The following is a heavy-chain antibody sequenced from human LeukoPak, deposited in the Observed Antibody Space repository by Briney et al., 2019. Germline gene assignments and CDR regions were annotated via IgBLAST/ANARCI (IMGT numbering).Heavy chain of an antibody. CDR1: GYSFTSYW. V-gene: IGHV5-51*01. D-gene: IGHD6-13*01. CDR3: ARLRYSSTWYRFDYFDY. CDR2: IYPGDSDT. Sequence: AESLKISCKASGYSFTSYWIGWVRQMPGKGLEGRGSIYPGDSDTRYSPSFQGQVTMSADKSISTAYLQWSSLKASDTAMYYCARLRYSSTWYRFDYFDYWGQGTLVTVSS. J-gene: IGHJ4*02.